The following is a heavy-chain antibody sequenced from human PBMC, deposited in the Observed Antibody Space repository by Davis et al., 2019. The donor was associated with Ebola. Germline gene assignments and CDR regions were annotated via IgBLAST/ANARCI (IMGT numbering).Heavy chain of an antibody. J-gene: IGHJ6*03. CDR2: VYSSVST. V-gene: IGHV4-59*01. CDR3: ARGNRVATVRGVHYYYYMDV. Sequence: PSETLSPTFAVYGGSISGYYWSWIRQPPGKGREWIGYVYSSVSTNYSPSLKSRVTISLDTSKNQFSLKLRSVTAADTAVYHCARGNRVATVRGVHYYYYMDVWGKGTTVTVSS. D-gene: IGHD3-10*01. CDR1: GGSISGYY.